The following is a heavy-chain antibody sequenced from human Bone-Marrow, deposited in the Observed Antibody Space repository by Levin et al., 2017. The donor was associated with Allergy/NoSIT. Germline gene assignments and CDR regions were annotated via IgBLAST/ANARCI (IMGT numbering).Heavy chain of an antibody. D-gene: IGHD5-18*01. CDR2: INPRDGST. J-gene: IGHJ4*02. V-gene: IGHV1-46*01. Sequence: PVASVKVSCKASGYTFIDYYIHWERQAPGQGLEWMGIINPRDGSTNYAQKFQGRVTVTRDTSTSTVFMELSSLRSEDTAVYYCTRTLQSDGPGLDYWGQGTLVTVSS. CDR1: GYTFIDYY. CDR3: TRTLQSDGPGLDY.